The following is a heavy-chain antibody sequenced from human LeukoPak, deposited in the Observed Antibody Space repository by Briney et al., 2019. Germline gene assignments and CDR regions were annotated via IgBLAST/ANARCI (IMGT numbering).Heavy chain of an antibody. CDR2: VGDGGST. CDR3: ARHSYQLLVYYYYYLDV. V-gene: IGHV4-34*01. J-gene: IGHJ6*03. Sequence: SETLSLTCAVYGESFSGYYWSWLRQPPGKGLEWIGEVGDGGSTNYNPSLKSRITISVDTSKNQFSLKLNSVTAADTAVYYCARHSYQLLVYYYYYLDVWGKGTTVTVSS. D-gene: IGHD6-6*01. CDR1: GESFSGYY.